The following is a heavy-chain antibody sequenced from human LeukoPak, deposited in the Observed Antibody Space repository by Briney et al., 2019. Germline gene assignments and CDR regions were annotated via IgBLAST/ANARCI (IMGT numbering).Heavy chain of an antibody. V-gene: IGHV3-9*01. J-gene: IGHJ4*02. Sequence: GGSLRLSCAASGFTFADYAMHRVRQAPGKGLEWVSDISWNSGSLGYADSVKGRFTISRDNAKNSLYLQMNSLRAEDTALYYCAKDRGATFYYGSGSFDFWGRGTLVTVSS. CDR3: AKDRGATFYYGSGSFDF. CDR1: GFTFADYA. D-gene: IGHD3-10*01. CDR2: ISWNSGSL.